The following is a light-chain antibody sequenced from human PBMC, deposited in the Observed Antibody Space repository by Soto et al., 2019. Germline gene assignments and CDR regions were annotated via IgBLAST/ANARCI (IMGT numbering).Light chain of an antibody. CDR2: KAS. CDR1: QTISSW. CDR3: QHYNSYSEA. Sequence: DIQMTQSASTRSASVCYRVTITCRASQTISSWLAWYQQKPGKAPKLLIYKASNLKSGVPSRFSGSGSGTEFTLTISSLQPDDFATYYCQHYNSYSEAFGQGTKVDI. V-gene: IGKV1-5*03. J-gene: IGKJ1*01.